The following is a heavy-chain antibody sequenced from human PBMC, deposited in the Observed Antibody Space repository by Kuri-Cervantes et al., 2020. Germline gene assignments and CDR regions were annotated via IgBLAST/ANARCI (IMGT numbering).Heavy chain of an antibody. CDR1: GYTFTGYY. CDR3: ARVWFGEPTPYYYYYYGMDV. V-gene: IGHV1-2*02. D-gene: IGHD3-10*01. J-gene: IGHJ6*01. Sequence: ASVKVSCKASGYTFTGYYMHWVRQAPGQGLEWMGWINPNSGGTNYAQKFQGRVTMTRDTSISTAYMELSRLRSDDTAVYYCARVWFGEPTPYYYYYYGMDVWGQGTTVTGAS. CDR2: INPNSGGT.